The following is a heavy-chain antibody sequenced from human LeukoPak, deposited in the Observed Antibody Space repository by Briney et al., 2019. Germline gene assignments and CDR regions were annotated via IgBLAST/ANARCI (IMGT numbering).Heavy chain of an antibody. CDR1: GFTFSSYE. Sequence: GGSLRLTCAASGFTFSSYEMNWVRQAPGKGLEWVSYISSSGSTIYYADSVKGRFTISRDNAKNSLYLQMNSLSAEDTAVYYCARDPLYGDYPDYWGQGTLVTVSS. CDR3: ARDPLYGDYPDY. V-gene: IGHV3-48*03. CDR2: ISSSGSTI. J-gene: IGHJ4*02. D-gene: IGHD4-17*01.